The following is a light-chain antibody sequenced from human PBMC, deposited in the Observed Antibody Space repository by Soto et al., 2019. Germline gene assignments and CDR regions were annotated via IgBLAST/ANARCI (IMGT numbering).Light chain of an antibody. J-gene: IGKJ1*01. Sequence: DIQMTQSPSTLSASVGDRVTITCRASQSISNYVAWYQQKPGKVPKVLIYKTSTLENGVPSRFSGSGSGTEFTLTISSLQPDDSASYDGQQEGAFGRGTKVE. V-gene: IGKV1-5*03. CDR2: KTS. CDR1: QSISNY. CDR3: QQEGA.